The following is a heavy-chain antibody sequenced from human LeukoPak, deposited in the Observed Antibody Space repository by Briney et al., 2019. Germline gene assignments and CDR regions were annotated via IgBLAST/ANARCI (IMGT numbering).Heavy chain of an antibody. CDR3: AKAGYYYDSSGFDY. D-gene: IGHD3-22*01. CDR2: ISGSGGST. V-gene: IGHV3-23*01. CDR1: GFTFSSYA. Sequence: PGGSLRLSCAASGFTFSSYAMSWVRQALGKGLEWVSAISGSGGSTYYADSVKGRFTISRDNSKNTLYLQMNSLRAEDTAVYYCAKAGYYYDSSGFDYWGQGTLVTVSS. J-gene: IGHJ4*02.